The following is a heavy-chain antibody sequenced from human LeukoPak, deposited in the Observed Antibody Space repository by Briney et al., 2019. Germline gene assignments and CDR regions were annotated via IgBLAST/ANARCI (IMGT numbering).Heavy chain of an antibody. CDR3: ARDRSIAAAGSLDY. D-gene: IGHD6-13*01. J-gene: IGHJ4*02. CDR1: GFTISSYS. Sequence: GGSLRLSCAASGFTISSYSMNWVRQAPGKGLEWVSSISSSSSYIYYADSVKGRFTISRDNAKNSLYLQMNSLRAEDTAVYYCARDRSIAAAGSLDYWGQGTLVTVSS. CDR2: ISSSSSYI. V-gene: IGHV3-21*01.